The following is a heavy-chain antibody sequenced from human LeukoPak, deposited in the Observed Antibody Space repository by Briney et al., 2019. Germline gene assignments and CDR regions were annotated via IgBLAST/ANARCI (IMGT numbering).Heavy chain of an antibody. CDR1: GGTFSSYA. Sequence: SVKVSCKASGGTFSSYAISWVRQAPGQGLEWMGGIIPIFGTANYAQKFQGRVTITRDTSASTAYMELSSLRSEDTAVYYCARVAVRGYGDYGGGFDYWGQGTLVTVSS. CDR3: ARVAVRGYGDYGGGFDY. D-gene: IGHD4-17*01. CDR2: IIPIFGTA. J-gene: IGHJ4*02. V-gene: IGHV1-69*05.